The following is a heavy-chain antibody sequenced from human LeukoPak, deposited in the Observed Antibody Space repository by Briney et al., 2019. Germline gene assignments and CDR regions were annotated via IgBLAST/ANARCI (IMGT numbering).Heavy chain of an antibody. CDR3: ARGFLYSSSWPGHIDY. V-gene: IGHV4-59*01. D-gene: IGHD6-13*01. J-gene: IGHJ4*02. Sequence: SETLSLTCTVSGGSISGYYWSWIRKPPGKGLEWIGYIYYSGSTNYNPSLKSRVTISVDTSKNQFSLKLSSVTAADTAVYYCARGFLYSSSWPGHIDYWGQGTLVTVSS. CDR2: IYYSGST. CDR1: GGSISGYY.